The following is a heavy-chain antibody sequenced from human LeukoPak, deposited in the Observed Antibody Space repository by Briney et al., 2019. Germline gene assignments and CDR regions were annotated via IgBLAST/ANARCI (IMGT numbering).Heavy chain of an antibody. CDR2: IHYSGST. V-gene: IGHV4-59*01. J-gene: IGHJ4*02. CDR3: ARSGSWAGTFDY. D-gene: IGHD6-19*01. Sequence: PSETLSLTCTVSGGSISSYYWSWIRQPPGKGLEWIGYIHYSGSTNYNPSFKSRVTISVDTSKNQFSLKLSSVTAADTAVYYCARSGSWAGTFDYWGQGTLVTVSS. CDR1: GGSISSYY.